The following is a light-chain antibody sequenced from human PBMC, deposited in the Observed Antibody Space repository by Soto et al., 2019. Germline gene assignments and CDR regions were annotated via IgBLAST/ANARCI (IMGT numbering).Light chain of an antibody. CDR1: SSDVGGYNY. Sequence: QSALTQPASVSGSPGQSITISCTGTSSDVGGYNYVSWYQQHPGKAPKLMIYEVSNRPSGVSNRFSGSKSGNTASLTISGLQAEYEADYYCSSYTRSSPYVFGTGTKLTVL. J-gene: IGLJ1*01. CDR3: SSYTRSSPYV. CDR2: EVS. V-gene: IGLV2-14*01.